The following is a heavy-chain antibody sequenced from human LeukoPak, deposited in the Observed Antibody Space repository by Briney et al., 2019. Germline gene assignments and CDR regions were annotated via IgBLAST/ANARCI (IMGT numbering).Heavy chain of an antibody. J-gene: IGHJ4*02. CDR3: ARVGSGYDFDY. D-gene: IGHD5-12*01. Sequence: GSLRLSCAASGFTFSDHYMDWVRQAPGKGLEWVGRTRNKGNSYTTEYAASVKGRFTISRDESKNSLYLQMNSLKTEDTAVYYCARVGSGYDFDYWGQGTLVTVSS. V-gene: IGHV3-72*01. CDR1: GFTFSDHY. CDR2: TRNKGNSYTT.